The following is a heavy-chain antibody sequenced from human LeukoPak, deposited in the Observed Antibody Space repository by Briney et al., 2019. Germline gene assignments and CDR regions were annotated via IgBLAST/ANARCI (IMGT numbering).Heavy chain of an antibody. CDR3: AREAYSSSWYAFDY. V-gene: IGHV3-30-3*01. Sequence: PGGSLRLSCAASGFTFSSYTMHWVRQAPGQGLEWVAVISYDGSNKYYADSVKGRFTISGDTSKNTPYLQMNSLRAEDTAVYYCAREAYSSSWYAFDYWGQGTLVTVSS. CDR2: ISYDGSNK. CDR1: GFTFSSYT. J-gene: IGHJ4*02. D-gene: IGHD6-13*01.